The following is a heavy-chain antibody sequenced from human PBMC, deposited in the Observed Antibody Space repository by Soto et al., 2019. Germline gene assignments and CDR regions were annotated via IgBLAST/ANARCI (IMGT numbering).Heavy chain of an antibody. CDR3: ARHRVGATTAMDV. J-gene: IGHJ6*02. Sequence: LGESLKISCKGSGYSFTSYWISWVRQMPGKGLEWMGRIDPSDSYTNYSPSFQGHVTISADKSISTAYLQWSSLKASDTAMYYCARHRVGATTAMDVWGQGTTVTVSS. CDR2: IDPSDSYT. CDR1: GYSFTSYW. D-gene: IGHD1-26*01. V-gene: IGHV5-10-1*01.